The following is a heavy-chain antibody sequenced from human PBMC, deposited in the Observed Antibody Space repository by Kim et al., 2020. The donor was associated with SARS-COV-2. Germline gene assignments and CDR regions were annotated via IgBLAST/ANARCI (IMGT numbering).Heavy chain of an antibody. CDR2: IYYSGST. V-gene: IGHV4-39*07. Sequence: SETLSLTCTVSGGSISSSSYYWGWIRQPPGKGLEWIGSIYYSGSTYYNPSLKSRVTISVDTSKNQFSLKLSSVTAADTAVYYCARDISREMTQTKRNWHPYYYYYYGMDVWGQGTTVTVSS. CDR1: GGSISSSSYY. CDR3: ARDISREMTQTKRNWHPYYYYYYGMDV. J-gene: IGHJ6*02. D-gene: IGHD3-3*02.